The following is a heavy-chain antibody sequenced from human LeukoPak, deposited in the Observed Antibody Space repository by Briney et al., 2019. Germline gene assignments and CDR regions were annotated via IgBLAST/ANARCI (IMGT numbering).Heavy chain of an antibody. CDR1: GFTFSSYA. J-gene: IGHJ4*02. Sequence: GVSLRLSCAASGFTFSSYAMSWVRQAPGKGLEWVAVISGSGGITYYADSVKGRFTISRDNSKNTLYLQMNSLRAEDTAVYHCAKDGYDTSGYHYDYWGQGTLVTVSS. CDR2: ISGSGGIT. CDR3: AKDGYDTSGYHYDY. V-gene: IGHV3-23*01. D-gene: IGHD3-22*01.